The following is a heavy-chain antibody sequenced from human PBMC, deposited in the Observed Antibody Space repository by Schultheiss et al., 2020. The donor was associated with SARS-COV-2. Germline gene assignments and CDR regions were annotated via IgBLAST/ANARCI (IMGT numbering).Heavy chain of an antibody. J-gene: IGHJ4*02. V-gene: IGHV3-23*01. CDR3: ARRRTAVYAID. CDR1: GFTFSDYA. D-gene: IGHD2-8*01. CDR2: ISGSGGST. Sequence: GGSLRLSCAASGFTFSDYAMNWVRQTPLKGLEWVSAISGSGGSTYYADSVKGRFTISRDNAKNSLYLQMNSLRAEDTAVYYCARRRTAVYAIDWGQGTLVTVSS.